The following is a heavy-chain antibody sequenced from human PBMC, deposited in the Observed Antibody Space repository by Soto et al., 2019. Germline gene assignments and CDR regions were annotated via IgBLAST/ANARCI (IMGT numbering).Heavy chain of an antibody. J-gene: IGHJ1*01. V-gene: IGHV3-21*02. D-gene: IGHD2-8*02. CDR3: VRDYWASDAS. CDR1: GLELSTET. CDR2: ITSYNSDF. Sequence: DVKLVESGGGLVQPGWSLRLSCAVDGLELSTETMGWVRQAPGKGPEWVSSITSYNSDFHYAESVRGRFFISRDSAKKSLSLQMNSLRVEDTGSYYCVRDYWASDASWGQGTEVIVSA.